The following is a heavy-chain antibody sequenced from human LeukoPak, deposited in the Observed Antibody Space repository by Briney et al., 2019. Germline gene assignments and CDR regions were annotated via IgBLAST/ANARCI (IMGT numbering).Heavy chain of an antibody. CDR3: ARGDAVVGQYYFDY. D-gene: IGHD6-19*01. CDR1: GYTFTSYD. Sequence: GASVKVSCKASGYTFTSYDINWVRQATGQGLEWMGWMNPNSGNTGYAQKFQGRVTITRNTSISTAYMELSSLRSEDTAVYYCARGDAVVGQYYFDYWGQGTLVTVSS. CDR2: MNPNSGNT. V-gene: IGHV1-8*03. J-gene: IGHJ4*02.